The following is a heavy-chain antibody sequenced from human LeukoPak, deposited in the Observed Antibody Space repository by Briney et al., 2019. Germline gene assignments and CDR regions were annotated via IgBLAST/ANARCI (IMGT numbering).Heavy chain of an antibody. CDR2: TYYRSKWYN. Sequence: SQTLSLTCVISGDSFSSNSAAWNWIRQSPSRGLEWLGRTYYRSKWYNDYAVSVKSRITINPDTSKNQFSLQMNSVTPEDTAIYYCARSESYRFDYWGQGTLVTVSS. CDR3: ARSESYRFDY. CDR1: GDSFSSNSAA. J-gene: IGHJ4*02. D-gene: IGHD1-26*01. V-gene: IGHV6-1*01.